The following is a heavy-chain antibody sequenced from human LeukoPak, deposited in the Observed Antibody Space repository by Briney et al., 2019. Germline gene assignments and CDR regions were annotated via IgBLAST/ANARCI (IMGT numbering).Heavy chain of an antibody. CDR2: ISHVGGT. CDR1: GFTFSDYA. D-gene: IGHD3-16*01. V-gene: IGHV3-23*01. CDR3: AKGGGHAAFDI. Sequence: GGSLRLSCAASGFTFSDYAMSWVRQAPEKGLEWVSTISHVGGTYYADSVRGRFTISRDNSKNTLYLLMNSLRVDDTAVYYCAKGGGHAAFDIWGQGTTVTVSS. J-gene: IGHJ3*02.